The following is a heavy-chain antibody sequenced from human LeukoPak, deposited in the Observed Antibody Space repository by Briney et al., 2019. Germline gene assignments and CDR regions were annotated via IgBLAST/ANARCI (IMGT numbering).Heavy chain of an antibody. CDR1: GFTFDDYG. Sequence: GGSLRLSCAASGFTFDDYGMSWVRQAPGKGLEWVSGINWNGGSTGYADSVKGRFTISRHNAKNSLYLQMNSLRAEDTAVYYCAREPSLTGYYGGEYYFDYWGQGTLVTASS. J-gene: IGHJ4*02. CDR2: INWNGGST. CDR3: AREPSLTGYYGGEYYFDY. V-gene: IGHV3-20*04. D-gene: IGHD3-9*01.